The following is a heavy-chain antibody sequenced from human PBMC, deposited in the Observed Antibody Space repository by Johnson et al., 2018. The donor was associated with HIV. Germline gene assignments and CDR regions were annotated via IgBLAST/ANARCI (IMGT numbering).Heavy chain of an antibody. Sequence: VQLVESGGTVIRPGGSLRLSCVASGFTVSTNYLTWVRQAPGKGLEWVSLIYGGGTTYYADSVKGRFTISRDNSKNTLYLQMNSLTAGDTAVYYCSRRSTRSDGFDLWGQGTMVIVSS. CDR3: SRRSTRSDGFDL. CDR1: GFTVSTNY. J-gene: IGHJ3*01. V-gene: IGHV3-66*01. D-gene: IGHD2-2*01. CDR2: IYGGGTT.